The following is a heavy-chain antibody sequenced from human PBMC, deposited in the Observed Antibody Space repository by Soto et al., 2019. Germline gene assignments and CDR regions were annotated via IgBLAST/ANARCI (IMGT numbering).Heavy chain of an antibody. J-gene: IGHJ6*02. CDR2: VMPIFGTA. D-gene: IGHD2-2*01. CDR3: ASPGHGIVVVPAASLWYYYGMDV. CDR1: GGTFSSYA. V-gene: IGHV1-69*01. Sequence: QVQLVQSGAEVKKPGSSVKVSCKASGGTFSSYAISWVRQAPGQGLEWMGGVMPIFGTANYAQKFQGRVTITADESTSTAYMELSRLRSEDTGVYYCASPGHGIVVVPAASLWYYYGMDVWGQGTTVTVSS.